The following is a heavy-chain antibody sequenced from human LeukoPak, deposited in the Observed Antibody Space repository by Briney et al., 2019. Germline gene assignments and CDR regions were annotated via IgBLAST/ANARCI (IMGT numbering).Heavy chain of an antibody. CDR2: IKEDGTAK. CDR1: GFTFSSSW. Sequence: GGSLRLSCAASGFTFSSSWMAWIRQAPGKGLEWVGNIKEDGTAKNYVASVRGRFTISRGNAKNSLYLQMNSLRGEDTAVYYCTRDSGYNAFDIWGQGTMVTVSS. J-gene: IGHJ3*02. V-gene: IGHV3-7*01. CDR3: TRDSGYNAFDI. D-gene: IGHD5-12*01.